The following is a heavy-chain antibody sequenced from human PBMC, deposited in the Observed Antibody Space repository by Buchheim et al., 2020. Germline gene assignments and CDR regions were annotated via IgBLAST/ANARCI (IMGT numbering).Heavy chain of an antibody. CDR3: ARANYDFWSGYSNYYYYGMDV. V-gene: IGHV3-30*04. Sequence: QVQLVESGGGVVQPGRSLRLSCAASGFTFSSYAMHWVRQAPGKGLEWVAVISYDGSNKYYADSVKGRFTISRDNSKNTLDLQMNSLRAEDTAVYYCARANYDFWSGYSNYYYYGMDVWGQGTT. J-gene: IGHJ6*02. CDR1: GFTFSSYA. D-gene: IGHD3-3*01. CDR2: ISYDGSNK.